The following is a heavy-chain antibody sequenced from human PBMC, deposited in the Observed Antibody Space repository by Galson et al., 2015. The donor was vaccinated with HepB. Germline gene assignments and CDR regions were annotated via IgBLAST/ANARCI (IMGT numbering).Heavy chain of an antibody. J-gene: IGHJ3*02. CDR3: ARVISITMIVESDAFDI. V-gene: IGHV3-30*04. CDR2: ISYDGSNK. CDR1: GFTFSSYA. D-gene: IGHD3-22*01. Sequence: SLRLSCAASGFTFSSYAMHWVRQAPGKGLEWVAVISYDGSNKYYADSVKGRFTISRDNSKNTLYLQMNSLRAEDTAVYYCARVISITMIVESDAFDIWGQGTMVTVSS.